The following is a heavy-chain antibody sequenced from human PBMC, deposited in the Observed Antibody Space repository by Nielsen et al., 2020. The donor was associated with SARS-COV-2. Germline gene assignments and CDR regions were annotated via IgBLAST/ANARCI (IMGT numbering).Heavy chain of an antibody. J-gene: IGHJ5*02. CDR2: IYYSGST. Sequence: SETLSLTCTVSGGSISSSSYYWGWIRQPPGKGLEWIGSIYYSGSTYYNPSLKSRVTISVDTSKNQFSLKLSSVTAADTAVYYCARCTGLPITGTTRVGGWFDPWGQGTLVTVSS. CDR1: GGSISSSSYY. D-gene: IGHD1-20*01. V-gene: IGHV4-39*07. CDR3: ARCTGLPITGTTRVGGWFDP.